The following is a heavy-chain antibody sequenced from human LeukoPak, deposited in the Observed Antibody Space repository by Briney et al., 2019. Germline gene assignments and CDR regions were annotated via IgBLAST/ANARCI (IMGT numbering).Heavy chain of an antibody. CDR2: ISGSGGST. CDR3: AKGGSNSGYDFLAWPYYYYYMDV. Sequence: GGSLRLSCAASGFTFSSYAMSWVRQAPGKGLEWVSAISGSGGSTYYADSVKGRFTISRDNSKNTLYLQMNSLRAEDTAVYYCAKGGSNSGYDFLAWPYYYYYMDVWGKGTTVTVSS. V-gene: IGHV3-23*01. CDR1: GFTFSSYA. D-gene: IGHD5-12*01. J-gene: IGHJ6*03.